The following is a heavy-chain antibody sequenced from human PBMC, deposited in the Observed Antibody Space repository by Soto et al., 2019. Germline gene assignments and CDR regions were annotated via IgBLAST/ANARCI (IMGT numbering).Heavy chain of an antibody. CDR2: FDAEDGAA. CDR3: ATDLFPDYADAWVTFRPADY. V-gene: IGHV1-24*01. Sequence: QVELVQSGAEVKKPGASVKVSCKVSGYTLTELSMHWVRQAPGKGLEWMGVFDAEDGAASYAPNCHGSVTTTVDTSTEPAYMEVTSLRSEDTAVYYCATDLFPDYADAWVTFRPADYWGQGTQVTVSS. D-gene: IGHD3-16*02. CDR1: GYTLTELS. J-gene: IGHJ4*02.